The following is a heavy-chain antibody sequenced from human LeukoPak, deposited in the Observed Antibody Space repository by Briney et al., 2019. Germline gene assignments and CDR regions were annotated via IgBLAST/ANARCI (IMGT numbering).Heavy chain of an antibody. CDR2: IIPILGIA. CDR3: ARDDSSDPTTHDY. J-gene: IGHJ4*02. V-gene: IGHV1-69*04. Sequence: GASVKVSCKASGYTFTSYGISWVRQAPGQGLEWMGRIIPILGIANYAQKFQGRVTITADKSTSTAYMELSSLRSEDTAVYYCARDDSSDPTTHDYWGQGTLVTVSS. D-gene: IGHD3-22*01. CDR1: GYTFTSYG.